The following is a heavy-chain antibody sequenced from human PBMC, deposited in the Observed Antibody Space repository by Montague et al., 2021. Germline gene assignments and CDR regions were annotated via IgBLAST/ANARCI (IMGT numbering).Heavy chain of an antibody. D-gene: IGHD5-18*01. J-gene: IGHJ4*02. Sequence: SETLSLTCTVSGGSISSFYWSWIRQPPEKGLELIAYIYYSGSAGGTTNYNPSLKSRVTISVASSKNQLSLQLTSVTTADTAVYYCARGRGNSYVSFDSWGQGTLISVSS. V-gene: IGHV4-59*13. CDR2: IYYSGSAGGTT. CDR1: GGSISSFY. CDR3: ARGRGNSYVSFDS.